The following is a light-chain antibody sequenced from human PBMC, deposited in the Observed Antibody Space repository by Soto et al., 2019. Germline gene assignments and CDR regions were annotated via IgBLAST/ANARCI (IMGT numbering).Light chain of an antibody. CDR3: QQYNNWPLT. V-gene: IGKV3-15*01. J-gene: IGKJ4*01. CDR2: GAS. CDR1: QTVNNN. Sequence: EIVMTQSPATLSVSPGERATLSCRASQTVNNNLAWYQQKPGQAPRLLIYGASARATGIPARFSGSGSETEFPLTISSLQSEDFAVYYCQQYNNWPLTFGGGTKVEIK.